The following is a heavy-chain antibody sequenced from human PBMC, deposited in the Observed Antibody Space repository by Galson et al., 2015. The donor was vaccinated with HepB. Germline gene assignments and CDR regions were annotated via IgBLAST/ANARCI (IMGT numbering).Heavy chain of an antibody. D-gene: IGHD6-13*01. CDR1: GFTFDDYA. J-gene: IGHJ4*02. CDR3: AKDMIAAADGSFDY. CDR2: ISWNSGSI. Sequence: SLRLSCAASGFTFDDYAMHWVRQAPGKGLEWVSGISWNSGSIGYADSVKGRFTISRDNAKNSLYLQMNSLRAEDTALYYCAKDMIAAADGSFDYWGQGTLVTVSS. V-gene: IGHV3-9*01.